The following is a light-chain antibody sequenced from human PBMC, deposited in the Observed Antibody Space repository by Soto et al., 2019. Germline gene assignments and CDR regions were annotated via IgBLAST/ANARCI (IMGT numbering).Light chain of an antibody. J-gene: IGLJ2*01. Sequence: NFMLTQPHSVSESPGKTVTISCTRSSGSIANNYVQWYQQRPGSAPTTVIYENKLRPSGGPGRFSGSTDGSSNSASLTISGLQAEDEAVYHCSSYAGTDRTLVFFGGGTKVTVL. V-gene: IGLV6-57*04. CDR2: ENK. CDR1: SGSIANNY. CDR3: SSYAGTDRTLVF.